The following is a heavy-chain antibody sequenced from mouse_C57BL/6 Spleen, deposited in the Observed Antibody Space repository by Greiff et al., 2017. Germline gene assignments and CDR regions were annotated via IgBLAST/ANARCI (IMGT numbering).Heavy chain of an antibody. D-gene: IGHD2-4*01. J-gene: IGHJ4*01. Sequence: QVQLQQSGAELARPGASVKLSCKASGYTFTSYGISWVKQRTGPGLEWIGEIYPRSGNTYYNEKFKGKATLTADKSSSTAYMELRSLTSEDSAVYFCARSGDYASYAMDYWGQGTSVTVSS. V-gene: IGHV1-81*01. CDR3: ARSGDYASYAMDY. CDR1: GYTFTSYG. CDR2: IYPRSGNT.